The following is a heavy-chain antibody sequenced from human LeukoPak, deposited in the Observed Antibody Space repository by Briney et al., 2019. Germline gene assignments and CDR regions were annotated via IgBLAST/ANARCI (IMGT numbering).Heavy chain of an antibody. CDR2: IKQDGSGK. J-gene: IGHJ4*02. D-gene: IGHD6-13*01. Sequence: TGGSLRLSSAASEFIFSGYWMNWVRQAPGKGLEWVANIKQDGSGKQYVDSVRGRFTISRDNAKNSLYLQMNSLRVEDTAVYYCARDGFVGAADYWGQGTLVTVSS. CDR1: EFIFSGYW. CDR3: ARDGFVGAADY. V-gene: IGHV3-7*01.